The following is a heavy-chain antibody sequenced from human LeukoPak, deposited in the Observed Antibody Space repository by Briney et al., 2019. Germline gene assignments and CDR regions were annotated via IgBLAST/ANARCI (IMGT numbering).Heavy chain of an antibody. V-gene: IGHV3-48*03. CDR2: ISSSGTTI. D-gene: IGHD6-13*01. CDR3: ARVRRQQQPPPPDY. Sequence: GGSLRLYCAASGFTFSSYEMNWVRQAPGKGLEWGSYISSSGTTIYYADSVKGRFTISRDNAKNSLHLQMNSLRAEDTAVYHCARVRRQQQPPPPDYSGPGTLVTVSS. J-gene: IGHJ4*02. CDR1: GFTFSSYE.